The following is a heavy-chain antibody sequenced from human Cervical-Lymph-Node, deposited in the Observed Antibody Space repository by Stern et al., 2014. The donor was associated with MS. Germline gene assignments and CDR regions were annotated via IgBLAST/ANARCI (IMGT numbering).Heavy chain of an antibody. V-gene: IGHV1-3*04. CDR2: INTGNGNT. CDR1: GYSFTNYP. CDR3: ATDGSGWLPADY. D-gene: IGHD6-19*01. J-gene: IGHJ4*02. Sequence: EQLVESGAEVKKPGASVKVSCKASGYSFTNYPIHWVRQAPGQGLEWMGYINTGNGNTRYSQKFQGRVTIARDTSASTAYMELSSLRSEDTAVYYCATDGSGWLPADYWGQGTLVTVSS.